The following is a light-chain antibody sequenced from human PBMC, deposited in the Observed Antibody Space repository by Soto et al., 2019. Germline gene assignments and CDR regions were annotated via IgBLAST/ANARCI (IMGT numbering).Light chain of an antibody. V-gene: IGLV2-23*01. CDR3: CSYAGSSTWV. CDR2: EGS. Sequence: QSVLTQPASVSGSPGQSITISCTGTSSDVGSYNLVSWYQQHPGKAPKLMIYEGSKRPSGVSNRFSGSKSGDTASLTISGLQAEDGADYYCCSYAGSSTWVFGGGTKLTVL. CDR1: SSDVGSYNL. J-gene: IGLJ2*01.